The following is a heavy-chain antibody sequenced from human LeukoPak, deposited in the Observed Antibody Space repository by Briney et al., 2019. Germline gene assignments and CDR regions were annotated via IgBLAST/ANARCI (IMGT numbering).Heavy chain of an antibody. D-gene: IGHD3-9*01. CDR3: ARGGDDYDILTQ. CDR2: INPHSGGT. V-gene: IGHV1-2*02. J-gene: IGHJ4*02. Sequence: ASMKVSCKASEYIFTDYYIHWVRRAPGQGLEWMGWINPHSGGTNYAQNFQYRVTMTGDTSISTAYMELSRLISDDTAIYYCARGGDDYDILTQWGQGTLVTVSS. CDR1: EYIFTDYY.